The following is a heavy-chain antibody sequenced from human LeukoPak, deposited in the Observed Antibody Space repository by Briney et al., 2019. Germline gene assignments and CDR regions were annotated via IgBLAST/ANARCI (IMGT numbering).Heavy chain of an antibody. D-gene: IGHD6-13*01. CDR2: IKQDGSEK. J-gene: IGHJ5*02. CDR3: ARDGGIAAA. CDR1: GFTFSSDW. V-gene: IGHV3-7*01. Sequence: PGGSLRLSCAASGFTFSSDWMSWVRQAPGKGLEWVANIKQDGSEKYYVDSVKGRFTISRDNAKNSLYLQMNSLRAEDTAVYYCARDGGIAAAWGQGTLVTVSS.